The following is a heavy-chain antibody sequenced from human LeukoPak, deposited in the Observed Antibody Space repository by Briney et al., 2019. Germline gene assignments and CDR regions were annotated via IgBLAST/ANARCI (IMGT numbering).Heavy chain of an antibody. D-gene: IGHD1-26*01. J-gene: IGHJ4*02. CDR1: GYSFTSYW. CDR2: VYPGDSDT. Sequence: HGESLKISCKGSGYSFTSYWIAWVRQMPGRGLECMGIVYPGDSDTRYSPSFQGQVTISADKSISTAYLQWSSLKASDTAIYYCARRARDLLGTTNYFDSWGQGTLVTV. CDR3: ARRARDLLGTTNYFDS. V-gene: IGHV5-51*01.